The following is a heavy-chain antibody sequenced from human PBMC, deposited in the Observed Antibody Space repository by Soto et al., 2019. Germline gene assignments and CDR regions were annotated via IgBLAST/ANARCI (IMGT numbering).Heavy chain of an antibody. CDR3: ARDPLVYYDSSGYFHDY. D-gene: IGHD3-22*01. CDR2: ISSSSSTI. V-gene: IGHV3-48*02. Sequence: GGSLRLSCAASGFTFSSYSMNWVRQAPGKGLEWVSYISSSSSTIYYADSVKGRFTISRDNAKNSLYLQMNSLRDEDTAVYYCARDPLVYYDSSGYFHDYWGQGTLVTVSS. CDR1: GFTFSSYS. J-gene: IGHJ4*02.